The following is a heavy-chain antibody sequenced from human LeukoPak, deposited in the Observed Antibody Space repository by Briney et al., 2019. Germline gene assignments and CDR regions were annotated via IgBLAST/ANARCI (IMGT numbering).Heavy chain of an antibody. CDR1: GGSISSSNNY. D-gene: IGHD1-1*01. V-gene: IGHV4-39*02. CDR2: IYYSGTT. CDR3: ARDGFPTRRFAY. Sequence: PSETLSLTCTVSGGSISSSNNYWGWIRQPPGKGLEWIGSIYYSGTTHYNPSLQSRVTISVDTSKNQFSLKVTSVTAADTAVYFCARDGFPTRRFAYWGQGTQGTVSS. J-gene: IGHJ4*02.